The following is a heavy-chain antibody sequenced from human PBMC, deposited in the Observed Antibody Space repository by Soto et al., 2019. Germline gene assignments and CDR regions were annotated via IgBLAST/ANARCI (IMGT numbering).Heavy chain of an antibody. D-gene: IGHD2-15*01. CDR2: IYSGGST. CDR1: GFTVSSNY. V-gene: IGHV3-66*01. J-gene: IGHJ5*02. Sequence: EVHLVESGGGLVQPGGSLRLSCAASGFTVSSNYMSWVRQAPGKGLEWVSVIYSGGSTYYADSVQGRFTISRDNSKNTLYLQMNSLRAEDTAVYYCARERVVVVVATTYNWFDPWGQGTLVTVSS. CDR3: ARERVVVVVATTYNWFDP.